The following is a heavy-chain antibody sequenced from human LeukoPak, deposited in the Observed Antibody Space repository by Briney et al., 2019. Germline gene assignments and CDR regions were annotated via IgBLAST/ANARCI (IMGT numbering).Heavy chain of an antibody. CDR1: GGSISSGSYY. V-gene: IGHV4-61*02. Sequence: SQTLSLTCTVSGGSISSGSYYWSWIRQPAGKGLEWIGCIYTSGSTNYNPSLKSRVTISVDTSKNQFSLKLSSVTAADTAVYYCARDQYEVEDDSSGYPYYYYYGMDVWGQGTTVTVSS. CDR3: ARDQYEVEDDSSGYPYYYYYGMDV. CDR2: IYTSGST. J-gene: IGHJ6*02. D-gene: IGHD3-22*01.